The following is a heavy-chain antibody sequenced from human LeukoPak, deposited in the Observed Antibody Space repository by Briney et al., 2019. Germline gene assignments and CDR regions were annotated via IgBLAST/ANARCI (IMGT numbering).Heavy chain of an antibody. CDR2: FLRGTAET. D-gene: IGHD2-2*01. Sequence: PGGSLRLSCVASGFTFSSYTMSWVRQAPRKGLEWVSSFLRGTAETFYADSVKGRFTISRDDSKNTLHLQMDSLRAEDTAVYYCAKDEWNIVVVPAAAIDYWGQGTLVTVSS. CDR3: AKDEWNIVVVPAAAIDY. J-gene: IGHJ4*02. CDR1: GFTFSSYT. V-gene: IGHV3-23*01.